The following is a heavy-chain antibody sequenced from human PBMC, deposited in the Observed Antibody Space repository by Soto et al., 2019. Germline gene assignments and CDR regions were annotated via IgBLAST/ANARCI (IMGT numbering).Heavy chain of an antibody. D-gene: IGHD5-18*01. J-gene: IGHJ5*02. V-gene: IGHV4-31*03. CDR3: ARMDTAMVNNWFDP. Sequence: QVQLQESGPGLVKPSQTLSLTCTVSGGSISSGGYYWSWIRQHPGKGLEWIGYIYYSGSTYYNSSLKSRVTISVDTSKNQFSLKLSSVTAADTAVYYCARMDTAMVNNWFDPWGQGTLVTVSS. CDR2: IYYSGST. CDR1: GGSISSGGYY.